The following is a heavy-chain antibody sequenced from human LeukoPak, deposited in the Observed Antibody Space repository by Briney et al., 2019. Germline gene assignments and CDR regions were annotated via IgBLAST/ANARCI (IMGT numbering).Heavy chain of an antibody. J-gene: IGHJ4*02. V-gene: IGHV4-38-2*02. CDR2: IYHSGST. D-gene: IGHD3-10*01. CDR3: ARRSRRLWFGDHHPNFDY. CDR1: AYSISSAYY. Sequence: PSETLSLTCTVSAYSISSAYYWGWIRQPPGKGLEWIGSIYHSGSTYYNPSLKSRVTISVDTSKNQFSLKLSSVTAADTAVYYCARRSRRLWFGDHHPNFDYWGQGTLVTVSS.